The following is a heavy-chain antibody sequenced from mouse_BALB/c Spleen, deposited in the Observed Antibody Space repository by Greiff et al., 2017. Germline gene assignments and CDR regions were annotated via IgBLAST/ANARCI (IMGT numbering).Heavy chain of an antibody. D-gene: IGHD4-1*01. V-gene: IGHV14-4*02. CDR2: IDPENGDT. J-gene: IGHJ4*01. CDR1: GFNIKDYY. CDR3: NARLGRDYAMDY. Sequence: EVHLQQSGAELVRSGASVKLSCTASGFNIKDYYMHWVKQRPEQGLEWIGWIDPENGDTEYAPKFQGKATMTADTSSNTAYLQLSSLTSEDTAVYYCNARLGRDYAMDYWGQGTSVTVSS.